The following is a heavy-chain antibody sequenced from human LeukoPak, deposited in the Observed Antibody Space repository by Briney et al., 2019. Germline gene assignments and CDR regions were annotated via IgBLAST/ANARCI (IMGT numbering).Heavy chain of an antibody. CDR2: IYYSGST. Sequence: SETLSLTCTVSGGSISSSYWSWIRQPPGKGLEWIGYIYYSGSTNYNPSLKSRVTISVDTSKNQFSLKLSSVTAADTAVYYCARDRPRDFWSGYYAPVAFDIWGQGTMVTVSS. D-gene: IGHD3-3*01. J-gene: IGHJ3*02. V-gene: IGHV4-59*01. CDR3: ARDRPRDFWSGYYAPVAFDI. CDR1: GGSISSSY.